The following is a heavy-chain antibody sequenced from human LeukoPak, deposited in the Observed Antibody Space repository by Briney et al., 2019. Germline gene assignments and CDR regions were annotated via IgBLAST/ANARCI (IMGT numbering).Heavy chain of an antibody. CDR2: ISYDGSNK. V-gene: IGHV3-30*04. CDR3: ARWPGYGMDV. J-gene: IGHJ6*04. Sequence: PGRSLRLSCAASGFTFSSYAMHWVRQAPDKGLEWVAVISYDGSNKYYADSVKGRFTISRDNSENTLYLQMNSLRAEDTAVYYCARWPGYGMDVWGKGTTVTVPS. CDR1: GFTFSSYA.